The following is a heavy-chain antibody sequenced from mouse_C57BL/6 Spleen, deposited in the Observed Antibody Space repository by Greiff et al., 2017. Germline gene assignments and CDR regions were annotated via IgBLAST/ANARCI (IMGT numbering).Heavy chain of an antibody. J-gene: IGHJ1*03. Sequence: EVQLQQSGPELVKPGASVKIPCKASGYTFTDYNMDWVKQSPGKSLEWIGEINPNNGGTIYNQKFKGKATLTVDKSSSTAYMELRSLTSEDTAVYYCARGRGSLWYFDGWGTGTTVTVSS. CDR3: ARGRGSLWYFDG. CDR2: INPNNGGT. CDR1: GYTFTDYN. V-gene: IGHV1-18*01. D-gene: IGHD1-1*02.